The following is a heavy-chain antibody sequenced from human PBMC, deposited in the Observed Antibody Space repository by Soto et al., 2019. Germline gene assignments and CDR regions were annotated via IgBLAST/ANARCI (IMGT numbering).Heavy chain of an antibody. CDR3: AREGRDYGSGSQTYAFDI. CDR1: GYTFTSYA. D-gene: IGHD3-10*01. V-gene: IGHV1-3*01. Sequence: ASVKVSCKASGYTFTSYAMHWVRQAPGQRLEWMGWINAGNGNTKYSQKFQGRVTVTRDTSASTAYMELSSLRSEDTAVYYCAREGRDYGSGSQTYAFDIWGQGTMVTVSS. J-gene: IGHJ3*02. CDR2: INAGNGNT.